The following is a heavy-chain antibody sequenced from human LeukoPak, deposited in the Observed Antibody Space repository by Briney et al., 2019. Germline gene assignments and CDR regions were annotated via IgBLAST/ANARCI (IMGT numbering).Heavy chain of an antibody. V-gene: IGHV3-53*01. J-gene: IGHJ2*01. Sequence: GGSLRLSCAASGFTVSTKYMNWVRQAPGKGLECVSILYSGSDTYYANSVKGRFTISRDSSKNILFLQMNDLRAEDTAVYYCARVGDHFHWYLDLWGRGTLVTVSS. CDR3: ARVGDHFHWYLDL. CDR2: LYSGSDT. CDR1: GFTVSTKY. D-gene: IGHD3-10*01.